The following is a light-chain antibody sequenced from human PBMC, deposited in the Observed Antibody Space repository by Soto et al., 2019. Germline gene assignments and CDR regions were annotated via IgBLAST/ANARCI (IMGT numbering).Light chain of an antibody. V-gene: IGKV3-20*01. Sequence: EVVLTQSPGTLSLSPGERVTILCLASQSVSSTSLAWYQQKPGQTPRLLIYGACSRATGTPDRISGGGSGTHFTLTISRLEPEDFAVYYCQHYVTSSITFGQGTRLEIK. CDR2: GAC. J-gene: IGKJ5*01. CDR3: QHYVTSSIT. CDR1: QSVSSTS.